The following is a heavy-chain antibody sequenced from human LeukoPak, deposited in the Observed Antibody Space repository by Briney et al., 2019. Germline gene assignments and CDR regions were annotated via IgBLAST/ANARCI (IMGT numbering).Heavy chain of an antibody. CDR1: GFSIRSNY. J-gene: IGHJ5*02. CDR2: VYASGNT. V-gene: IGHV3-53*01. Sequence: PGGSLRLSCAASGFSIRSNYMSWVRQAPGKGLEWVSIVYASGNTYYSDSVKGRFTISRDNSKNTLYLQMNSLRAEDTAVYYCARDGLYGAGWFDPWGQGTLVTVSS. CDR3: ARDGLYGAGWFDP. D-gene: IGHD6-19*01.